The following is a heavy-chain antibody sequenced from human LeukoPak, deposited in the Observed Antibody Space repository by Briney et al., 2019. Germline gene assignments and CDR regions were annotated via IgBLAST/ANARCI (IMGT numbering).Heavy chain of an antibody. Sequence: SKTLSLTCTVSGGSISTYYWSWIRQPAGKGLEWIGRLYTSGSTHYNPSLKSRLTMSADTSTNQFSLKLRSVTAADTAVYYCARDRVESSGYYYYYGMDVWGQGTTVTVSS. D-gene: IGHD3-22*01. V-gene: IGHV4-4*07. J-gene: IGHJ6*02. CDR2: LYTSGST. CDR3: ARDRVESSGYYYYYGMDV. CDR1: GGSISTYY.